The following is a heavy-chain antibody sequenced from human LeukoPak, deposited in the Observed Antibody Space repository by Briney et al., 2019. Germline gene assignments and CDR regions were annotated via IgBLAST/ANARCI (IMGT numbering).Heavy chain of an antibody. CDR3: ARGPMYYDFWSGLYRRAFDI. D-gene: IGHD3-3*01. Sequence: SETLSLTCAVYGESFSGYYWSWIRQPPGKGLEWIGEINHSGSTNYNPSLKSRVTISVGTSKNQFSLKLSSVTAADTAVYYCARGPMYYDFWSGLYRRAFDIWGQGTMVTVSS. V-gene: IGHV4-34*01. CDR1: GESFSGYY. J-gene: IGHJ3*02. CDR2: INHSGST.